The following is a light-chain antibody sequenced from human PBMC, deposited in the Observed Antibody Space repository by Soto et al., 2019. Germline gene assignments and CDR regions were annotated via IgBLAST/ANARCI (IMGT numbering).Light chain of an antibody. Sequence: PGEIATLSCRASQSVSSNLAWYQQKPGQAPRLLIYGASTRATGIPARFSGSGSGTDFTLTISRLEAEDFAVYYCQQYSSSPWTFGQGTKVDNK. CDR1: QSVSSN. J-gene: IGKJ1*01. CDR3: QQYSSSPWT. CDR2: GAS. V-gene: IGKV3-20*01.